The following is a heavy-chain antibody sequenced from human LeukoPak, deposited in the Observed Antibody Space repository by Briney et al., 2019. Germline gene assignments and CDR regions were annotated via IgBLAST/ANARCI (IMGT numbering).Heavy chain of an antibody. D-gene: IGHD4-23*01. V-gene: IGHV1-8*03. CDR1: GYTFTSYD. J-gene: IGHJ6*03. Sequence: ASVKVSCKASGYTFTSYDINGVRPATGQQLEWMGWMNPNSGNTGYAQKLQGRVTITRKTSISTAYMELSSLRSEDTAVYYCARGSGLRWFYYYYMDVWGKGTTVTVSS. CDR2: MNPNSGNT. CDR3: ARGSGLRWFYYYYMDV.